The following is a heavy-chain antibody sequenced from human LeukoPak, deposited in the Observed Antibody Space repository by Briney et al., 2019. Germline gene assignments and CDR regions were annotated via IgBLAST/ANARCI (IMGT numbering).Heavy chain of an antibody. CDR3: AREQGNRITGTSGSDMDV. V-gene: IGHV1-2*06. Sequence: ASVKVSCKASGYTFTGYYMHWVRQAPGQGLEWMGRINPNSGGTNYAQKFQGRVTMTRDTSISTAYMELSRLRSDDTAVYYCAREQGNRITGTSGSDMDVWGQGTTVTVSS. J-gene: IGHJ6*02. CDR1: GYTFTGYY. CDR2: INPNSGGT. D-gene: IGHD1-7*01.